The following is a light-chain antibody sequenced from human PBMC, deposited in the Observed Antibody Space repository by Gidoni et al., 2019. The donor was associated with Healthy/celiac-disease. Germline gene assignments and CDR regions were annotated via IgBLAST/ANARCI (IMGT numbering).Light chain of an antibody. CDR3: QQYYSTPFT. CDR2: WAS. J-gene: IGKJ3*01. V-gene: IGKV4-1*01. CDR1: QSVLYSSNNKNY. Sequence: DIVLTQSPDSLAVALGERATINCKSSQSVLYSSNNKNYLAWYQQKPGQPPKLLIYWASTRESGVPDRFSGSGSGTDFTLTISSLQAEDVAVYYGQQYYSTPFTFXPXTKVDIK.